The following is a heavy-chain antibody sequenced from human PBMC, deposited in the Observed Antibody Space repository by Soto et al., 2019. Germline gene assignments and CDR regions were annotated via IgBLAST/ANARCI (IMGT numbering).Heavy chain of an antibody. J-gene: IGHJ5*02. CDR3: ARVVPYSITIFGVVTDGRFWFDP. CDR1: GYTFTSYG. Sequence: QVQLVQSGAEVKKPGASVKVSCKASGYTFTSYGISWVRQAPGQGLEWMGWISAYNGNTNYAQKLQGRVTMTTDTSTGTAYMELRSVRSDDTTVDYCARVVPYSITIFGVVTDGRFWFDPWGQGTLVTVSS. CDR2: ISAYNGNT. D-gene: IGHD3-3*01. V-gene: IGHV1-18*01.